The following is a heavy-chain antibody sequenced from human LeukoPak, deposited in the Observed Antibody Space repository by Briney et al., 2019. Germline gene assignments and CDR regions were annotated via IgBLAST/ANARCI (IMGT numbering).Heavy chain of an antibody. CDR1: GGSISSSSYY. CDR2: INHSGST. V-gene: IGHV4-39*07. D-gene: IGHD3-10*01. Sequence: SETLSLTCTVSGGSISSSSYYWGWIRQPPGKGLEWIGEINHSGSTNYNPSLKSRVTISVDTSKNQFSLKLSSVTAADTAVYYCARKYGSAPNWFDPWGQGTLVTVSS. CDR3: ARKYGSAPNWFDP. J-gene: IGHJ5*02.